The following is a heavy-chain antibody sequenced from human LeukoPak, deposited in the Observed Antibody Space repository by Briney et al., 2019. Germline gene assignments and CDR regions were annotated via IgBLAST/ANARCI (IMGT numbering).Heavy chain of an antibody. CDR3: AKDQGSGHGAYTWGTFDY. J-gene: IGHJ4*01. CDR2: ISGRGDST. Sequence: PGGSLRLSCAASGFTFSSHAMSWVRQAPGRGLECVSGISGRGDSTVYADSVKGRFTISRDNSGNTLFLQMNSLRVEDTAVYYCAKDQGSGHGAYTWGTFDYWGPETLVTVFS. V-gene: IGHV3-23*01. D-gene: IGHD3-16*01. CDR1: GFTFSSHA.